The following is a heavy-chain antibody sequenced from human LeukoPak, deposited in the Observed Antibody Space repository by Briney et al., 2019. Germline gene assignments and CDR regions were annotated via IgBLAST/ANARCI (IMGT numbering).Heavy chain of an antibody. V-gene: IGHV1-2*04. Sequence: ASVKVSCKASGYTFTGYYMHWVRQAPGQGLEWMGWINPNSGGTNYAQKFQGWVTMTRDTSISTAYMELSRLRSDVTAVYYCATGPHYGGNSGGNAFDIWGQGTMVTVSS. CDR3: ATGPHYGGNSGGNAFDI. CDR2: INPNSGGT. D-gene: IGHD4-23*01. CDR1: GYTFTGYY. J-gene: IGHJ3*02.